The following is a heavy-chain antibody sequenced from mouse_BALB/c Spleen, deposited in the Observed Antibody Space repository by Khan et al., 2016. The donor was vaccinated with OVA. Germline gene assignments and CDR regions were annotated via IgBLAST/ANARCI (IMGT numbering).Heavy chain of an antibody. D-gene: IGHD2-10*01. CDR3: ARQPYYHDYVMDY. J-gene: IGHJ4*01. V-gene: IGHV2-6-1*01. CDR2: IWSDGST. Sequence: QVQLQQSGPGLVAPSQSLSITCTISGFSLTNYGVHWVRQPPGKGLEWLVVIWSDGSTTYNSTLKSRLSISKDTSKSQIFLKMNRLQTDDTARYYCARQPYYHDYVMDYWGQGTSVTVSS. CDR1: GFSLTNYG.